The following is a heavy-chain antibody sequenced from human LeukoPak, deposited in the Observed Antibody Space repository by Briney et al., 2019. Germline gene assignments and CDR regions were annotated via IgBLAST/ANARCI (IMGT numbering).Heavy chain of an antibody. CDR2: INPNGGGT. D-gene: IGHD1-26*01. V-gene: IGHV1-2*02. Sequence: ASVKVSCKASGYTLTGYYMHWVRQAPGQGLEWMGWINPNGGGTNYAQKFQGRVTMTRDTSINTAYMELSRLRSDDTAVYYCARDTTLGLDFDYWGEGSLASV. CDR3: ARDTTLGLDFDY. J-gene: IGHJ4*02. CDR1: GYTLTGYY.